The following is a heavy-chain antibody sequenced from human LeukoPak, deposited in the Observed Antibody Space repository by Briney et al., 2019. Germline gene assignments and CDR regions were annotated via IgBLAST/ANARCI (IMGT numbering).Heavy chain of an antibody. CDR2: ISGSGGST. D-gene: IGHD5-24*01. CDR3: AKDRVLRDDGWVFDF. CDR1: GFTSSYYD. Sequence: GGSLRLSCAASGFTSSYYDMSWVRQAPGKGLEWVSTISGSGGSTYYADSVKGRFSVSRANSKNTLYLQMNSLRAEDTAVYYCAKDRVLRDDGWVFDFWGLGTLVTVSS. V-gene: IGHV3-23*01. J-gene: IGHJ4*02.